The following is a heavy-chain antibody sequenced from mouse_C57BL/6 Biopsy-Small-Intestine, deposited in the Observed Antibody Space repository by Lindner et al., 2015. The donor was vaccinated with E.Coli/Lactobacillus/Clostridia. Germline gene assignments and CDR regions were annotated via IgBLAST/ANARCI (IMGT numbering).Heavy chain of an antibody. CDR2: ILPGSGNT. D-gene: IGHD1-1*01. J-gene: IGHJ3*01. CDR1: GYTFTGYW. CDR3: ARDYYGSTAY. Sequence: VQLQESGAELMKPGASVKLSCKATGYTFTGYWIEWVKQRPGHGLEWIGEILPGSGNTKYNEKFKGKATFTADTSSNTAYMQLSSLTTEDSAIYYCARDYYGSTAYWGQGTLVTVSA. V-gene: IGHV1-9*01.